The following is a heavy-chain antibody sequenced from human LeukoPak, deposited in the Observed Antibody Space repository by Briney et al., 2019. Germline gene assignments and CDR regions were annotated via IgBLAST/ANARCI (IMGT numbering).Heavy chain of an antibody. J-gene: IGHJ3*02. CDR1: GFTFSGSA. CDR3: TRLIEPFEPRDLNYDSSGFPQSPHQTGNRAFDI. D-gene: IGHD3-22*01. CDR2: IRSKANSYAT. V-gene: IGHV3-73*01. Sequence: GGSLKLSCAASGFTFSGSAMHWVRQASGKGLEWVGRIRSKANSYATAYAASVKGRFTISRDDSKNTAYLQMNSLKTEDTAVYYCTRLIEPFEPRDLNYDSSGFPQSPHQTGNRAFDIWGQGTMVTVSS.